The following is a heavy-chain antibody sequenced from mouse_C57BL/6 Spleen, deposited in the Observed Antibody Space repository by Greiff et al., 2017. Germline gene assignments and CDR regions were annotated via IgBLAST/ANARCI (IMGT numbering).Heavy chain of an antibody. J-gene: IGHJ2*01. CDR2: IYPGSGST. V-gene: IGHV1-55*01. D-gene: IGHD1-1*01. CDR3: ARDYYGSSSG. Sequence: QVQLQQSGAELVKPGASVKMSCKASGYTFTSYWITWVKQRPGQGLEWIGDIYPGSGSTNYNEKFKSKATPTVDTSSSTAYMQLSSLTSEDSAVYYCARDYYGSSSGWGQGTTLTVSS. CDR1: GYTFTSYW.